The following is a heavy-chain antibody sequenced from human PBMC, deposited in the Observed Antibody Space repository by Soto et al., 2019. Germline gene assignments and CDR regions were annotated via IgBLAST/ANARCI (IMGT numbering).Heavy chain of an antibody. CDR3: ARQGXYGSGSYFSYYYYGMDV. CDR1: GGSISSSSYY. V-gene: IGHV4-39*01. J-gene: IGHJ6*02. D-gene: IGHD3-10*01. Sequence: PSETLSLTCTLPGGSISSSSYYWGWIRQPPGKGREWIGTIYYSGSTNYNPSLKSRVTISVDTAKNQFSLKLSSVTVADTAVYYCARQGXYGSGSYFSYYYYGMDVWGQGTTVTVSS. CDR2: IYYSGST.